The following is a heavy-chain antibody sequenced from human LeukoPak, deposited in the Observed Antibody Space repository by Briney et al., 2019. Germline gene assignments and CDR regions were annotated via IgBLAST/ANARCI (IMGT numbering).Heavy chain of an antibody. D-gene: IGHD3-10*01. V-gene: IGHV1-18*01. CDR3: ASSVGSGAYYYYGMDV. CDR2: ISAYNGNT. Sequence: GASVKVSCKASGYTFTSYGISWVRQAPGQGLEWMGWISAYNGNTNYAQKLQGRVTMTTDTSTSTAYMELRSLRSDDTAVYYCASSVGSGAYYYYGMDVWGQGTTVTVSS. CDR1: GYTFTSYG. J-gene: IGHJ6*02.